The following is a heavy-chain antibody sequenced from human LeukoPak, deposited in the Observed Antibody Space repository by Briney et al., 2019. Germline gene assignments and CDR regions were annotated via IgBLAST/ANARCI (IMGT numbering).Heavy chain of an antibody. V-gene: IGHV3-21*01. CDR2: ISSSSSYI. CDR1: GFTFSSYS. CDR3: ARGVTGLLPDDY. D-gene: IGHD3-22*01. J-gene: IGHJ4*02. Sequence: GGSLRLSCAASGFTFSSYSMNWVRQAPGKGLEWVSSISSSSSYIYYADSVKGRFTISRDNAKNSLYLQMNSLRAEDTAVYYCARGVTGLLPDDYWGQGTLVTVSS.